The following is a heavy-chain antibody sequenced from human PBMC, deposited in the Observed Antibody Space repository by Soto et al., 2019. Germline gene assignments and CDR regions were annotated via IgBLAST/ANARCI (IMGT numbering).Heavy chain of an antibody. CDR1: GASITGYY. Sequence: QGQLQESGPGLVRPSETLSLTCTVSGASITGYYWSWIRQSSGKGLEWIGYIHYSGSTNYNPSLESRVTMSIDTSESQFSLRLRSVTAADTAVYYCARLDYYYYLDVWGKGTAVTVSS. V-gene: IGHV4-59*12. CDR3: ARLDYYYYLDV. J-gene: IGHJ6*03. CDR2: IHYSGST.